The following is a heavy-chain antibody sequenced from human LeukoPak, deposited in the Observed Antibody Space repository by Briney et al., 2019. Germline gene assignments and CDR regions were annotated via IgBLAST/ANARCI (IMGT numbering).Heavy chain of an antibody. J-gene: IGHJ6*03. D-gene: IGHD2-2*01. CDR2: MNPNSGNT. V-gene: IGHV1-8*03. CDR1: GYTFTSYD. CDR3: AKGVVPAATPYYYYYYYMDV. Sequence: GASVKVSFKASGYTFTSYDINWVRQATGQGLEWVGWMNPNSGNTGYAHKFQGRVTITRNTSISTAYMELSSLRSEDTAVYYCAKGVVPAATPYYYYYYYMDVWGKGTTVTVSS.